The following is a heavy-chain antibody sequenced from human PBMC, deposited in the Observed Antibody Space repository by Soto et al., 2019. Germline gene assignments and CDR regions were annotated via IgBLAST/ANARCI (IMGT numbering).Heavy chain of an antibody. V-gene: IGHV4-30-4*01. Sequence: QVQLQESGPGLVKPSQTLSLTCTVSGGSISSGDYYWGWIRQPPGKGLEWIGYIYHGGSTYNNPSLKSRVTISVDTSKNQFSLKLSSVTAADTAVYYCARERPDGARLDPWGQGTLVTVSS. CDR3: ARERPDGARLDP. J-gene: IGHJ5*02. D-gene: IGHD6-6*01. CDR1: GGSISSGDYY. CDR2: IYHGGST.